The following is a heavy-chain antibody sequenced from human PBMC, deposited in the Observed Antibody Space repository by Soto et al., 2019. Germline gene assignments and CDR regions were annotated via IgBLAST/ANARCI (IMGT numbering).Heavy chain of an antibody. CDR2: IYHRGPT. D-gene: IGHD4-4*01. V-gene: IGHV4-38-2*02. CDR3: VSQRTTVITQAYFDY. Sequence: PSETLSLTCSVSGYSINRGYYWGWIRQAPGKGLEWIGSIYHRGPTYYTPSFKTRATISLDTSKNQFTLRLTSVTAADTAVYFCVSQRTTVITQAYFDYWGPGALVTVSS. J-gene: IGHJ4*02. CDR1: GYSINRGYY.